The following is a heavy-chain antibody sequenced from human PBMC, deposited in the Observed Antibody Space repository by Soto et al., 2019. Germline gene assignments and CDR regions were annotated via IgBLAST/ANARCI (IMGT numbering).Heavy chain of an antibody. CDR2: ISAYNGNT. J-gene: IGHJ4*02. V-gene: IGHV1-18*01. D-gene: IGHD3-3*01. CDR3: ARDPVDFWSGYYDY. CDR1: GYTFTSYG. Sequence: ASVKVSCKASGYTFTSYGISWVRQAPGQGLEWMGWISAYNGNTNYAQKLQGRVTMTADTSTSTAYMELRSLRSDDAAVYYCARDPVDFWSGYYDYWGKGSLVTVSS.